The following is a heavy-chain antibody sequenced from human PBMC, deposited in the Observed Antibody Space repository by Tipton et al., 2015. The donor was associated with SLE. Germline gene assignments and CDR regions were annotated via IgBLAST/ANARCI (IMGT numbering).Heavy chain of an antibody. V-gene: IGHV3-30*02. CDR1: GFTFSSYG. CDR3: AKDLGWDGDYVDY. Sequence: SLRLSCAASGFTFSSYGMHWVRQAPGKGLEWVAFIRYDGSNKYYADSVKGRFTISRDNSKNTLYLQMNSLRAEDTAVYYCAKDLGWDGDYVDYWGQGTLVTVSS. J-gene: IGHJ4*02. CDR2: IRYDGSNK. D-gene: IGHD1-26*01.